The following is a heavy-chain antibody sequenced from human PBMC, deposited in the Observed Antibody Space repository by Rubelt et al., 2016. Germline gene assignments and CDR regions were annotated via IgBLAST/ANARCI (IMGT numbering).Heavy chain of an antibody. Sequence: QITLKESGPTLVKPTQTLTLTCTFSGFSFSTSGEGVGWIRQPPGKALEWLALIYWNDDKRYSPSLKSRLTITKDTSKNQVILTMTNMDPVEPATYNCARHTVPDYDSTGYNGFNFWGQGTLVTVSS. CDR2: IYWNDDK. J-gene: IGHJ4*02. CDR3: ARHTVPDYDSTGYNGFNF. D-gene: IGHD3-22*01. CDR1: GFSFSTSGEG. V-gene: IGHV2-5*01.